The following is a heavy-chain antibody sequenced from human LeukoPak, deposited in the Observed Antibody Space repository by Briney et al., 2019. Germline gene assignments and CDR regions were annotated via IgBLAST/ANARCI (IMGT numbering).Heavy chain of an antibody. J-gene: IGHJ4*02. V-gene: IGHV3-53*01. CDR2: IYSGGST. D-gene: IGHD3-22*01. Sequence: GGSLRLSCAASGFTVSSNYMSWVRQAPGKGREWVSVIYSGGSTYYADSVKGRFTISRDNSKNTLYLQMNSLRAEDTAVYYCAREGVYDSSGLQDWGQGTLVTVSS. CDR3: AREGVYDSSGLQD. CDR1: GFTVSSNY.